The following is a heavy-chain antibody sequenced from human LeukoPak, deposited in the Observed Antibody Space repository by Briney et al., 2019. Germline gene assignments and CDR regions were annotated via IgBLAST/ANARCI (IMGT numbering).Heavy chain of an antibody. CDR2: IFSGGTT. V-gene: IGHV3-53*01. Sequence: GGSLRLSCAASGFTFSSYAMSRVRQAPGKGLEWVSVIFSGGTTYYADSVKGRFTISRDNSKNTLYLQMNSLRAEDTAVYYCAREGNYYDMDVWGQGTTVIVSS. CDR1: GFTFSSYA. CDR3: AREGNYYDMDV. J-gene: IGHJ6*02.